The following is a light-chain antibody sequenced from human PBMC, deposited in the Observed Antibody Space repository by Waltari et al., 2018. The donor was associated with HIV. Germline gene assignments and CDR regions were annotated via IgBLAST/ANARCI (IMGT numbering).Light chain of an antibody. CDR1: QNVITN. V-gene: IGKV3-15*01. Sequence: EIVMTQSPATLSVSPGERVTLSCRASQNVITNLAWYQQKPGQAPSLLIYGASTRASGIPARFTGGVSGSDFTLTINSLQSEDCGLYYCQQYNGWPRTFGQGTKV. CDR3: QQYNGWPRT. CDR2: GAS. J-gene: IGKJ1*01.